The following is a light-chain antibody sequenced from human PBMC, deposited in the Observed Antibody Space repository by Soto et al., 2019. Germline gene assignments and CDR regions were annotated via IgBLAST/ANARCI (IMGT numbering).Light chain of an antibody. CDR3: QQRSNWPPTWT. V-gene: IGKV3-11*01. CDR1: QSVGSY. J-gene: IGKJ1*01. CDR2: DAS. Sequence: EIVLTQSPATLSLSPGERATLSCRASQSVGSYLAWYQQKPGQAPRLLIYDASNRATGIPARFSGSGSGTDLTLTISSLEPEDFAVYYCQQRSNWPPTWTFGQETKVEIK.